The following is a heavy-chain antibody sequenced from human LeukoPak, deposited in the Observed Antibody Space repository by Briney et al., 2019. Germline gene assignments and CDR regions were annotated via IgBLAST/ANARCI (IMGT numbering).Heavy chain of an antibody. V-gene: IGHV3-7*04. Sequence: QPGGSLRLSCAASGFTFSRIWMRWGRQAPGKGLEWVANIKQDGSEKYYVDSVKGRFTISRDNAKNSLYLQMNSLRAEDSSVYYCATDSHGMHVWGQGTTVTVSS. CDR2: IKQDGSEK. CDR3: ATDSHGMHV. CDR1: GFTFSRIW. J-gene: IGHJ6*02.